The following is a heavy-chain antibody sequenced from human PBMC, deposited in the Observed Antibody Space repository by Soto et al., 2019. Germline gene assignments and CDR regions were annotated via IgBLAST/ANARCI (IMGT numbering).Heavy chain of an antibody. D-gene: IGHD6-13*01. V-gene: IGHV4-59*01. Sequence: SETLSLTCTVSGGAISSYYWSLIRQPPGKGLEWIGYIYYSGSTNYNPSLKSRVTISVDTSKNQFSLKLSSVTAADTAVYYCARDAIAAAGLGHSDDGMDVWGQGTTVTVSS. J-gene: IGHJ6*02. CDR1: GGAISSYY. CDR2: IYYSGST. CDR3: ARDAIAAAGLGHSDDGMDV.